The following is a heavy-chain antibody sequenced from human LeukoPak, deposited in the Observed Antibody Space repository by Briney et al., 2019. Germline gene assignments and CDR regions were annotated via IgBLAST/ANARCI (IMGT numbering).Heavy chain of an antibody. V-gene: IGHV3-23*01. Sequence: GVSLRLSCAASGFPFSTYAMNWVRQAPGKGLEWVSVITGSGGFAQYADSVKGRFTISRDNSKDTVYLQMNSLRVEDTALYYCVRSLDYWGQGTLVTVSS. J-gene: IGHJ4*02. CDR1: GFPFSTYA. CDR3: VRSLDY. CDR2: ITGSGGFA.